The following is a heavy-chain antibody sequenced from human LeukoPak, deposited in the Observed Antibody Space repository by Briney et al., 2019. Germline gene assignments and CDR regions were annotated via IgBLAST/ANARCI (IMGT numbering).Heavy chain of an antibody. CDR3: ARAISTDILTGPPPYYYYYYGMDV. V-gene: IGHV1-18*01. J-gene: IGHJ6*02. CDR2: ISAYNGNT. Sequence: ASVKVSCKASGYTFTSYGISWVRQAPGQGLEWMGRISAYNGNTNYAQKLQGRVTMTTDTSTSTAYMELRSLRSDDTAVYYCARAISTDILTGPPPYYYYYYGMDVWGQGTTVTVSS. CDR1: GYTFTSYG. D-gene: IGHD3-9*01.